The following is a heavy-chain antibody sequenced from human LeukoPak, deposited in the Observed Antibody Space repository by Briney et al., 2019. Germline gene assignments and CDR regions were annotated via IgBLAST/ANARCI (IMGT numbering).Heavy chain of an antibody. CDR1: GFTFSSYS. V-gene: IGHV3-48*01. Sequence: GGSLRLSCAASGFTFSSYSMNWVRQAPGKGLEWVSYISSSSSTIYYADSVKGRFTISRDNAKNSLDLQMSSLRAEDTGVYYCARSSSDVWGQGTLVTVSS. J-gene: IGHJ4*02. CDR3: ARSSSDV. D-gene: IGHD6-6*01. CDR2: ISSSSSTI.